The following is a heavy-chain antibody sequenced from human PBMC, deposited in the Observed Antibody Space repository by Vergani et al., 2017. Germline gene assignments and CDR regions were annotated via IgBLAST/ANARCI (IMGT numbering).Heavy chain of an antibody. J-gene: IGHJ4*02. CDR1: GFTFSNYW. D-gene: IGHD5-24*01. V-gene: IGHV3-7*01. Sequence: EVQLMESGGGLVQPGGSLRLSCAASGFTFSNYWMSWVRQAPGKGLEWVANIKEDGSETFYVDSVMGRFTISRDNAKNSLYLQMNSLRAEDTAVYFCARLVLTGSRREAPVFDYWGQGTLVTVSS. CDR3: ARLVLTGSRREAPVFDY. CDR2: IKEDGSET.